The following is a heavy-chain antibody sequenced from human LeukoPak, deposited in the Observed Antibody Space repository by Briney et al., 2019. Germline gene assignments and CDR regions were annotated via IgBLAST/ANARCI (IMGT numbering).Heavy chain of an antibody. J-gene: IGHJ4*02. D-gene: IGHD1-26*01. V-gene: IGHV3-7*01. CDR1: GFTFSSYW. Sequence: GGSLRLSCAASGFTFSSYWMSWVRQAPGKGLEWVANIRQDGSEKYYVDSVKGRFTTSRDNVKDSLYLQMHGLRAEDTDLYYCATSGGHARYWGQGTLVSVSS. CDR3: ATSGGHARY. CDR2: IRQDGSEK.